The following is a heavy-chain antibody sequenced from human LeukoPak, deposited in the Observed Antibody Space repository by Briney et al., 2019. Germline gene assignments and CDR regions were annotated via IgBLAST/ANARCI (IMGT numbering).Heavy chain of an antibody. Sequence: SAGSLRLSCAASGFTFSRYAMHWGRQAPGKGLEWVAVISYGGSNKFYAYSVKGRFTLSRDNSKNTPYLQMNSLRIEDTAVYYCGRGSVGFGELNYWGQGTLVTVSS. CDR1: GFTFSRYA. CDR3: GRGSVGFGELNY. J-gene: IGHJ4*02. V-gene: IGHV3-30-3*01. D-gene: IGHD3-10*01. CDR2: ISYGGSNK.